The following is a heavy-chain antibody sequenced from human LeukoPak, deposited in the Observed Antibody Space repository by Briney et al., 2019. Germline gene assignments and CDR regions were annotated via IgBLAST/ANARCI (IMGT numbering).Heavy chain of an antibody. CDR3: ARVTTGGYYNC. J-gene: IGHJ4*02. V-gene: IGHV4-61*02. Sequence: SETLSLTCTVSGGSISSGSYYWSWIRQPAGKGLGWIGRIYTSGSTNYNPSLESRVTISVDTSKNQFSLKLSSVTAADTAVYYCARVTTGGYYNCWGQGTLVTVSS. CDR2: IYTSGST. D-gene: IGHD3-22*01. CDR1: GGSISSGSYY.